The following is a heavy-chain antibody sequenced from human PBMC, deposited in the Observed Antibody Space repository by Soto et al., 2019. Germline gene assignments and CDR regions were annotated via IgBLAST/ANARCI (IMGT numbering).Heavy chain of an antibody. Sequence: EVQLVESGGGLVQPGGSLRLSCAASGFTVSSNYMTWVCQAPGKGLQWVSVIYSGGSTYYADSVKGRFTISRDKSKNTLYLQMNSLRAEDTAVYYCARVATGYYYYGMAVWGQGTTVTVSS. CDR1: GFTVSSNY. J-gene: IGHJ6*02. V-gene: IGHV3-66*01. CDR2: IYSGGST. CDR3: ARVATGYYYYGMAV. D-gene: IGHD3-9*01.